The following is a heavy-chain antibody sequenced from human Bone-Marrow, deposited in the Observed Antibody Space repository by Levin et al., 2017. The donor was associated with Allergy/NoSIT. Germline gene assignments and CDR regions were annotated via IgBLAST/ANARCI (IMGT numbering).Heavy chain of an antibody. CDR1: GFTVSNNQ. CDR3: ARFDYNSGISY. J-gene: IGHJ4*02. Sequence: VASVKVSCVVSGFTVSNNQMNWVRQAPGKGLEWVSVIYSGGSTYYADSVRGRVTVSRDSSENTVYLQMNSLRAEDTALYYCARFDYNSGISYWGQGTLVTVSS. CDR2: IYSGGST. V-gene: IGHV3-53*01. D-gene: IGHD3-10*01.